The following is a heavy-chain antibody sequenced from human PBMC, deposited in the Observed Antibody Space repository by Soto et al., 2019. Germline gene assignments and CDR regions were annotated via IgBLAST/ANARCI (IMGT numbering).Heavy chain of an antibody. V-gene: IGHV3-23*01. CDR3: ARGMTI. Sequence: EVQLLESGGGLVQPGGSLRLSCAASGFTFSSYAMSWVRQAPGKGLEWVSTIIGSSSTYYADSVKGRFTISRDNSKNTRYLQMNSLRAEDTAVYYCARGMTIWGQGTMITVSS. CDR1: GFTFSSYA. J-gene: IGHJ3*02. CDR2: IIGSSST.